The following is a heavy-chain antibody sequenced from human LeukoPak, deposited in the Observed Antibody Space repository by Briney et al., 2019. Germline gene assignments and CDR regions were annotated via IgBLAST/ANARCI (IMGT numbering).Heavy chain of an antibody. Sequence: PGRSLRLSCAASGFTFSSYGMHWVRQAPGKGLEWVAVISYDGSNKYYADSVKGRFTISRDNSKNTLYLQMNSLRAEDTAVYYCARGLTGYYADAFDIWGQGTMVTVSS. V-gene: IGHV3-30*03. J-gene: IGHJ3*02. D-gene: IGHD3-9*01. CDR2: ISYDGSNK. CDR1: GFTFSSYG. CDR3: ARGLTGYYADAFDI.